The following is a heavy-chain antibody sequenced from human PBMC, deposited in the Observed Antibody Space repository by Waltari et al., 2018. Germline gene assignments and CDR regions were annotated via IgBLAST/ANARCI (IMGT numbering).Heavy chain of an antibody. CDR1: GGSFSGYY. CDR3: ARGFKLGVYYYYGMDV. Sequence: QVQLQQWGAGLLKPSETLSLTCAVYGGSFSGYYWSWIRQPPGKGLEWIGEINHSGSTNYNPSLKSRVTISVDTSKNQFSLKLSSVTAADTAVYYCARGFKLGVYYYYGMDVWGQGTTVTVSS. CDR2: INHSGST. V-gene: IGHV4-34*01. D-gene: IGHD7-27*01. J-gene: IGHJ6*02.